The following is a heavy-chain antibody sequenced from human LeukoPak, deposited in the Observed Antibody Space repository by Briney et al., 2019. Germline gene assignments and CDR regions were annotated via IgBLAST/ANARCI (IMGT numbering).Heavy chain of an antibody. D-gene: IGHD3-3*01. J-gene: IGHJ5*02. CDR1: GGSISSGSYH. Sequence: SETLPLTCTDSGGSISSGSYHWGWIRQPPGKGLEWIGYIYYSGSTNYNPSLKSRVTISVDTSKNQFSLKLSSVTAADTAVYYCATGALGDFWSGYYTPWFDPWGQGTLVTVSS. V-gene: IGHV4-61*01. CDR3: ATGALGDFWSGYYTPWFDP. CDR2: IYYSGST.